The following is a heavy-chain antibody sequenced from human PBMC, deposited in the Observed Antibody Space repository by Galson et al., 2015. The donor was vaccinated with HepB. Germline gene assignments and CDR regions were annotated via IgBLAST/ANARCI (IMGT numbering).Heavy chain of an antibody. CDR2: ISSSNSNI. Sequence: SLRLSCAASGFTFSSYSMNWVRQAPGKGLEWVSYISSSNSNIYYAYSVKGRFTITKDNAKNSPYLQMNSLKAEDTAVYYCARGRSWVYALDIWGQGTLVTVSS. V-gene: IGHV3-21*01. D-gene: IGHD6-13*01. CDR1: GFTFSSYS. CDR3: ARGRSWVYALDI. J-gene: IGHJ3*02.